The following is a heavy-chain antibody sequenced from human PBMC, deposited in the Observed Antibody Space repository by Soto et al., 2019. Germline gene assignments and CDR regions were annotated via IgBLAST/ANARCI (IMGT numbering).Heavy chain of an antibody. CDR2: ISGSGGST. J-gene: IGHJ6*02. CDR1: GFTFSRYA. V-gene: IGHV3-23*01. Sequence: GGSLILSCAASGFTFSRYAMSWVRQGPGKGLEWVSAISGSGGSTYYADSVKGRFTISRDNSKNTLYLQMNSLRAEDTAVYYCATDHGVYAILSFGYYYGMDVWGQGTMVT. CDR3: ATDHGVYAILSFGYYYGMDV. D-gene: IGHD2-8*01.